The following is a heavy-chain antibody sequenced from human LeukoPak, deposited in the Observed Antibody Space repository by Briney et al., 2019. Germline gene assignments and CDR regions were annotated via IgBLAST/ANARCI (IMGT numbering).Heavy chain of an antibody. Sequence: ASVKVSCKASGYTFTSYEISWVRQAPGQGLEWMGGIIPMFGTAKYAQKFQGRVTITTDKSTSTAYMELSSLRSEDTAVYYCASGTTDIVVVPATLRNYYFDYWGQGTLVTVSS. CDR1: GYTFTSYE. J-gene: IGHJ4*02. V-gene: IGHV1-69*05. CDR2: IIPMFGTA. CDR3: ASGTTDIVVVPATLRNYYFDY. D-gene: IGHD2-2*01.